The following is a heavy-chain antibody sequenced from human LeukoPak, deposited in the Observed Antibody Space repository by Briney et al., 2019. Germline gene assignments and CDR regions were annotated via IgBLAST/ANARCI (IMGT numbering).Heavy chain of an antibody. CDR1: GYSFTSYW. D-gene: IGHD6-13*01. V-gene: IGHV5-51*01. J-gene: IGHJ4*02. Sequence: GESLKISCKGSGYSFTSYWIGWVRQMPGKGLEWMGIIYPGDSDTRYSPSFQGQVTFSADRSISIAYVQWSSLKASDTAIYYCATFSSSWYFDYWGQGTLVTVSS. CDR2: IYPGDSDT. CDR3: ATFSSSWYFDY.